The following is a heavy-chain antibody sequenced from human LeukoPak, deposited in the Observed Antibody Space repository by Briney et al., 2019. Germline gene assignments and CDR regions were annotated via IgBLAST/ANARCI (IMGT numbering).Heavy chain of an antibody. CDR2: ISSSGSTI. J-gene: IGHJ4*02. Sequence: GGSLRLSCAASGFTFSSYEMNWVRQAPGKGLEWVSYISSSGSTIYYADSVKGRFTISRDNAKNSLYLQMNSLRAEDTAVYYCARDYGIAVAVDYWGQGTLVTVSS. D-gene: IGHD6-13*01. V-gene: IGHV3-48*03. CDR1: GFTFSSYE. CDR3: ARDYGIAVAVDY.